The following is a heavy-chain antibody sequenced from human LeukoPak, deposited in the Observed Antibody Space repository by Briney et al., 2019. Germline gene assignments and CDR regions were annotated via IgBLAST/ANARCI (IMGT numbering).Heavy chain of an antibody. D-gene: IGHD6-6*01. CDR1: GYSFTDYS. CDR3: ARGSWQLAEEVY. J-gene: IGHJ4*02. Sequence: GASVKVSCTASGYSFTDYSINWVRLAPGQGLEWIGWIGGYSGHTQYAEKFQGRVIMATNTSTKTAYMELTNLRSDDTAVYYCARGSWQLAEEVYWGQGTLVTVSS. V-gene: IGHV1-18*01. CDR2: IGGYSGHT.